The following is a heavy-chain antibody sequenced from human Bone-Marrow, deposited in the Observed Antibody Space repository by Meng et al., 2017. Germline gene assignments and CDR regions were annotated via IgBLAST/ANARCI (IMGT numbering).Heavy chain of an antibody. D-gene: IGHD3-10*01. J-gene: IGHJ3*01. CDR1: GFAFDDYG. Sequence: GESLKISCTASGFAFDDYGMSWVRQVPGMGLEWVSGITWNGGSTGYADSVKGRFIISRDNAKNSLYLQMNSLRAEGTALYYCSRTHGSGRYYFEAFHVWGQGTMVTVSS. CDR2: ITWNGGST. CDR3: SRTHGSGRYYFEAFHV. V-gene: IGHV3-20*04.